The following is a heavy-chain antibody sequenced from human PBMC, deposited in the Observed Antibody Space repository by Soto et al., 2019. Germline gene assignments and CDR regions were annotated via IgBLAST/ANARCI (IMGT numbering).Heavy chain of an antibody. CDR1: GGSISSYY. D-gene: IGHD5-12*01. CDR3: ARGGRDGYNYPFDY. Sequence: SETLSLTCTVSGGSISSYYWSWFRQPPGKGLEWIGYIYYSGSTNYNPSLKSRVTISVDTSKNQFSLKLSSVTAADTAVYYCARGGRDGYNYPFDYWGQGTLVTVSS. V-gene: IGHV4-59*01. CDR2: IYYSGST. J-gene: IGHJ4*02.